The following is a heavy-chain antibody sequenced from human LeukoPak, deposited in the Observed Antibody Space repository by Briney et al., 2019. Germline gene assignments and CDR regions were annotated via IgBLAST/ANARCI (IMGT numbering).Heavy chain of an antibody. Sequence: GRSLRLSCAASGFTFDDYAMHWVRQAPGKGLEWVSGISWNSGSIGYADSVKGRFTISRDNAKNSLYLQMNSLRAEDTALYYCAKDFGGATILPFDYWGQGTLVTVSS. CDR3: AKDFGGATILPFDY. J-gene: IGHJ4*02. D-gene: IGHD1-26*01. CDR2: ISWNSGSI. V-gene: IGHV3-9*01. CDR1: GFTFDDYA.